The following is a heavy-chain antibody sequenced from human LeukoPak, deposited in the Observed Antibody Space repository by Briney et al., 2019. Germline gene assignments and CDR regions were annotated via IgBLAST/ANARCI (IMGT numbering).Heavy chain of an antibody. Sequence: GGSLRLSCAASGFSLRNYGVNWVRQAPGKGLEWVSGLTGSSATAYHAGSVKGRFTTSRDDSKNTVYLQMSSLGVDDTAIYYCAKSGASPLYHMDVWGKGATVTVSS. CDR1: GFSLRNYG. CDR2: LTGSSATA. J-gene: IGHJ6*03. D-gene: IGHD1-26*01. V-gene: IGHV3-23*01. CDR3: AKSGASPLYHMDV.